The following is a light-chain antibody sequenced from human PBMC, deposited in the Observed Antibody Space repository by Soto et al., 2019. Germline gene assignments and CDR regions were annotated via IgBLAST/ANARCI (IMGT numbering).Light chain of an antibody. Sequence: QSVLTQPASVSGCPGQSITISCTGTSSDVGSYNLVSWYQQHPGKAPKLMIYEGSKRPSGVSNRFSGSKSGNTASLTISGLQAEDEADYYCCSYAGSVVFGGGTQLTVL. J-gene: IGLJ2*01. CDR2: EGS. CDR3: CSYAGSVV. CDR1: SSDVGSYNL. V-gene: IGLV2-23*01.